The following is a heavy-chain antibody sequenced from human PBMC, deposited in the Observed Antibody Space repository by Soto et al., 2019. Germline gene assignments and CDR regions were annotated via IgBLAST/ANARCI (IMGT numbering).Heavy chain of an antibody. CDR2: INPSGGST. CDR3: ARGPLHYYDSSGPADY. J-gene: IGHJ4*02. Sequence: ASVKVSCKASGYTFTSYYMHWVRQAPGQGLEWMGIINPSGGSTSYAQKFQGRVTMTRDTSTSTVYMELSSLRSEDTAVYYWARGPLHYYDSSGPADYWGQGTLVTVSS. D-gene: IGHD3-22*01. V-gene: IGHV1-46*01. CDR1: GYTFTSYY.